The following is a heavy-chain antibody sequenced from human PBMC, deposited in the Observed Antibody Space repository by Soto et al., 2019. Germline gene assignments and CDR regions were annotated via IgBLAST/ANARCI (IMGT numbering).Heavy chain of an antibody. D-gene: IGHD4-17*01. Sequence: QVQLVQSGAEVKKPGASVKVSCKASGYTFTNFGISWVRQAPGQGLEWMGWISAYNGNTNYAQKFQGRVTMTTDTSTSTAYMEVRSLGFHVPAVYHCTRRGTTIDYWGQGTLDTVSS. CDR3: TRRGTTIDY. V-gene: IGHV1-18*01. CDR1: GYTFTNFG. CDR2: ISAYNGNT. J-gene: IGHJ4*02.